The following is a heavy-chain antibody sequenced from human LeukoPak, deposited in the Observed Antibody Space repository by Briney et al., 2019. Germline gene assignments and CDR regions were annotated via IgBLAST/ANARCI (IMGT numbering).Heavy chain of an antibody. CDR2: ISSSSSYT. CDR1: GFTFSNFS. J-gene: IGHJ4*02. CDR3: AKGTKPVMTIPDY. Sequence: PGGSLRLSCAASGFTFSNFSMNWVRQAPGKGLEWVPSISSSSSYTFYAGSVKGRFTISRDNAKNSLFLQMNSLRAEDTALYYCAKGTKPVMTIPDYWGQGTLVTVSS. D-gene: IGHD4/OR15-4a*01. V-gene: IGHV3-21*01.